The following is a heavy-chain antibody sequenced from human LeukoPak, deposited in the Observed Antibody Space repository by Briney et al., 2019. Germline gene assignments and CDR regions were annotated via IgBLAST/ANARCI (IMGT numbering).Heavy chain of an antibody. D-gene: IGHD1-7*01. J-gene: IGHJ3*02. CDR2: ITVRGLTT. Sequence: PGGSLRLSCAASGFTFSSYWMSWVRQAPRKGLEWVSAITVRGLTTYYADSVRGRFTISRDNSKSTLYLQMNSLRAEDTAVYYCVSELPTFGAFDIWGQGTMVTVSS. CDR1: GFTFSSYW. CDR3: VSELPTFGAFDI. V-gene: IGHV3-23*01.